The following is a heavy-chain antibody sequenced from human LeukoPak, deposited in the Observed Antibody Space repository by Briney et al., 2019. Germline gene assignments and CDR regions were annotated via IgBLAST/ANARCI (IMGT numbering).Heavy chain of an antibody. D-gene: IGHD3-22*01. CDR2: IYYSGST. CDR3: ARGKDYYDSVGGAFDI. V-gene: IGHV4-39*07. CDR1: GGSISSSSYY. J-gene: IGHJ3*02. Sequence: PSETLSLTCTVSGGSISSSSYYWGWIRQPPGKGLEWIGSIYYSGSTYYNPSLKSRVTISVDTSKNQFSLKLSSVTAADTAVYYCARGKDYYDSVGGAFDIWGQGTMVTVSS.